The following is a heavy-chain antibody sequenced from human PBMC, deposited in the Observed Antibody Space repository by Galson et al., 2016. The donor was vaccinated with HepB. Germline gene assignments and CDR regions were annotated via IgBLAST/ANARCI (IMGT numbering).Heavy chain of an antibody. D-gene: IGHD2-2*01. Sequence: SLRLSCAASGFTFDDYAMRWVRQAPGKGLEWVSSITWNSRYIAYADSVEGRFTISRDNAQNSLFLQMNSLRPEDTAFYYCARVSGYSSSWTSYYFDSWGQGTLVTVSS. J-gene: IGHJ4*02. CDR3: ARVSGYSSSWTSYYFDS. V-gene: IGHV3-9*01. CDR2: ITWNSRYI. CDR1: GFTFDDYA.